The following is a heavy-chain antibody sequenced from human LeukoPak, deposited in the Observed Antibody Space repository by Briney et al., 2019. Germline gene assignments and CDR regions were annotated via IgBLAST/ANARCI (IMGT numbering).Heavy chain of an antibody. V-gene: IGHV3-30*02. J-gene: IGHJ4*02. CDR3: AKDASYGSYTPYYFDY. CDR1: GFTFSSYG. CDR2: IRYDGSSK. Sequence: GGSLRLSCAASGFTFSSYGMHWVRQAPGKGLEWVAFIRYDGSSKYYTDSVKGRFTISRDNSKNTLYLQMNSLRAEDTAVYYCAKDASYGSYTPYYFDYWGQGTLVTVSS. D-gene: IGHD1-26*01.